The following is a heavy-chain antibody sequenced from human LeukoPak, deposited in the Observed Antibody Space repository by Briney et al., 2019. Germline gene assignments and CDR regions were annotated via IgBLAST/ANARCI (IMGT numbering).Heavy chain of an antibody. CDR3: AREEYSYEYYFDY. D-gene: IGHD5-18*01. J-gene: IGHJ4*02. V-gene: IGHV3-30*04. Sequence: PGRSLRLSCAASGFTFSSYAMHWVRQAPGKGLEWVAVISYDGSNKYYADSVKGRFTISRDNSKNTLYLQMNSLRAEDTAVYYCAREEYSYEYYFDYWGQGTLVTVSS. CDR2: ISYDGSNK. CDR1: GFTFSSYA.